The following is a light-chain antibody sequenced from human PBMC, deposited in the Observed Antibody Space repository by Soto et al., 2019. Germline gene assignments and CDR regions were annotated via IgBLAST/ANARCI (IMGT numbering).Light chain of an antibody. V-gene: IGKV3-15*01. CDR3: HQYNSWALA. CDR2: ATS. J-gene: IGKJ4*01. CDR1: HRVSSY. Sequence: EIVMTQSPATLSVSPGERATLSCRASHRVSSYLAWYQQKPGQAPRLLIYATSTRATGIPARCGGSGSGTEFTLTISSLQSEDFAVYYCHQYNSWALAFGGGTKVEIK.